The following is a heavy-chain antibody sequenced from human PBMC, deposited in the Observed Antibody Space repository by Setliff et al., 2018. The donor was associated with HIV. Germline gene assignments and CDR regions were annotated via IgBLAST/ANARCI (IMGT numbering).Heavy chain of an antibody. CDR1: GYTFTTNG. J-gene: IGHJ6*03. CDR2: INTYNSQT. D-gene: IGHD3-22*01. CDR3: ARVSLEVDYDFRQGYYYYYMDV. V-gene: IGHV1-18*01. Sequence: ASVKVSCKASGYTFTTNGISWVRQAPGQGLEWMGWINTYNSQTNYAHKLQGRVTMTADTSTNTAYIDLKSLRSDDTAVYYCARVSLEVDYDFRQGYYYYYMDVWGKGTTVTVSS.